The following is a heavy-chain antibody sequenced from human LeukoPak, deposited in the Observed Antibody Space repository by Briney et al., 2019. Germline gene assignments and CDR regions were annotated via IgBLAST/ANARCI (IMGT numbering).Heavy chain of an antibody. J-gene: IGHJ4*02. D-gene: IGHD6-13*01. CDR1: GYNFSNYW. V-gene: IGHV5-51*01. CDR2: IDPGDSDT. CDR3: AKLGAYFSSWYGFFDY. Sequence: GESLKISCKGSGYNFSNYWIGWVRQMPGKGLEWMGSIDPGDSDTRYSPSFQGQVTISADKSISTAYLQWSSLKASDTAMYYCAKLGAYFSSWYGFFDYWGQGTLVTVSS.